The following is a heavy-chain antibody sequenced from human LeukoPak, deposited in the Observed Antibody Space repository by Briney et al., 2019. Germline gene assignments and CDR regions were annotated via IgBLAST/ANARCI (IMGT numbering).Heavy chain of an antibody. J-gene: IGHJ3*02. CDR2: ISWNSGSI. D-gene: IGHD3-10*01. V-gene: IGHV3-9*01. CDR3: ARDLGFRWFGESHAGNDAFDI. CDR1: GFTFDDYA. Sequence: PGGSRRLSCAASGFTFDDYAMHWVRQAPGKGLEWVSGISWNSGSIGYADSVKGRFTISRDNAKNTLYLQMNSLRAEDTAVYYCARDLGFRWFGESHAGNDAFDIWGQGTMVTVSS.